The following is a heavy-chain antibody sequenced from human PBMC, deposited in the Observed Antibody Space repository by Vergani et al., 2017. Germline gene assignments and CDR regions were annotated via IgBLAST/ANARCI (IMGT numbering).Heavy chain of an antibody. Sequence: QLQLQESGPGLVQPSETLFLTCTVSGGSISSSSYYWGWIRQPPGKGLEWIGSIYYSGSTNYNPSLKSRVTISVDTSKNQLSLKLSSVTTADTAVYYCARGSRDWYFDLWGRGTLLTVSS. V-gene: IGHV4-39*07. D-gene: IGHD5/OR15-5a*01. CDR2: IYYSGST. CDR3: ARGSRDWYFDL. J-gene: IGHJ2*01. CDR1: GGSISSSSYY.